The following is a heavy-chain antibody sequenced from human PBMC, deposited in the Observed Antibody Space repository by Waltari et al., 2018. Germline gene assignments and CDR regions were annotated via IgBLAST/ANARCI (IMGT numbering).Heavy chain of an antibody. CDR1: GGSIRSGNW. Sequence: QVQLQESGPGLVKPSGTLSLTCAVSGGSIRSGNWWSWVRQPPGKGLEWIGEIYRSGSTSYNPSLKSRVTISVDKSKNQFSLKLSSVTAADTAVYYCARGKRPDYDFWSGYGLFDYWGQGTLVTVSS. CDR3: ARGKRPDYDFWSGYGLFDY. V-gene: IGHV4-4*02. J-gene: IGHJ4*02. CDR2: IYRSGST. D-gene: IGHD3-3*01.